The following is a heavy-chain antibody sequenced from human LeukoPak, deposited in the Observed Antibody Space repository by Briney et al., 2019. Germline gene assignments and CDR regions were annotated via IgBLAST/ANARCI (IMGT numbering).Heavy chain of an antibody. J-gene: IGHJ6*03. CDR1: GASLSSGSYY. CDR3: ARDSSGWYYYYMDV. CDR2: IYPSGST. D-gene: IGHD6-19*01. Sequence: SETLSLTCTVSGASLSSGSYYWSWIRQPAGKGLEWIGRIYPSGSTDYNPSLKSRVTISIDTSKNQFSLKQSSVTAADTAVYYCARDSSGWYYYYMDVWGKGTTVIISS. V-gene: IGHV4-61*02.